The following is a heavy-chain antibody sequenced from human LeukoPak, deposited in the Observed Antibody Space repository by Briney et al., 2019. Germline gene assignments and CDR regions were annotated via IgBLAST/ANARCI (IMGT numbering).Heavy chain of an antibody. CDR1: GGSISSGSYY. Sequence: PSETLSLTCTFSGGSISSGSYYWSWIRQPAGKGLEWIGRIYTSGSTNYNPSLKSRVTISVDTSKNQFSLKLSSVTAADTAVYYCARVSWFGELSSPTSGYCYMDVWGKGTTVTVSS. J-gene: IGHJ6*03. D-gene: IGHD3-10*01. CDR2: IYTSGST. CDR3: ARVSWFGELSSPTSGYCYMDV. V-gene: IGHV4-61*02.